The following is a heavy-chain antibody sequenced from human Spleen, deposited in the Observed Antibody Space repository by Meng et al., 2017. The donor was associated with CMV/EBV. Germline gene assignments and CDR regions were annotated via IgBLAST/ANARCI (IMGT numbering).Heavy chain of an antibody. V-gene: IGHV3-43*01. D-gene: IGHD1-7*01. CDR3: VKDLSESYVPRNYQDGFDV. J-gene: IGHJ6*02. CDR1: GFTFSSYT. CDR2: ISWDGGRT. Sequence: GGPLRLSCAASGFTFSSYTLHWVRQAPGKGLEWVCLISWDGGRTYCADSVKGRFTISRDNSKNFLYLQMNSLRSEDTALYYWVKDLSESYVPRNYQDGFDVWGQGTTVTVSS.